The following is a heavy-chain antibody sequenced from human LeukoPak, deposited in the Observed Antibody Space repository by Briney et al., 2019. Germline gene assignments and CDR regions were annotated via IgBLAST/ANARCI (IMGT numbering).Heavy chain of an antibody. CDR3: ARGDYYGSDYYYYMDV. CDR1: GGTFSSYA. Sequence: SVKVSCKASGGTFSSYAISWVRQAPGQGLEWMGGIIPIFGTANYAQKFQGRVTITADESTSTAYMELSSLRSEDTAVYYCARGDYYGSDYYYYMDVWGKGTTVTISS. D-gene: IGHD3-10*01. J-gene: IGHJ6*03. V-gene: IGHV1-69*13. CDR2: IIPIFGTA.